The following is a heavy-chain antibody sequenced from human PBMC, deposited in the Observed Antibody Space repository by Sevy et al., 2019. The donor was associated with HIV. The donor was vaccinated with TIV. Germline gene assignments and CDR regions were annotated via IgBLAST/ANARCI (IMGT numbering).Heavy chain of an antibody. CDR3: ARAEWIQLWLEGGNWFDP. CDR1: GGSISSGDYY. D-gene: IGHD5-18*01. CDR2: IYYSGST. Sequence: SETLSLTCTVSGGSISSGDYYWSWIRQPPGKRLEWIGYIYYSGSTYYNPSLKSRVTISVDTSKNQFSLKLSSVTAADTAVYYCARAEWIQLWLEGGNWFDPWGQGTLVTVSS. V-gene: IGHV4-30-4*01. J-gene: IGHJ5*02.